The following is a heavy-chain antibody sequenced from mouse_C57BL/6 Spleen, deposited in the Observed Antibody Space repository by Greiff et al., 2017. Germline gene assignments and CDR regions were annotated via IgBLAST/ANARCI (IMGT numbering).Heavy chain of an antibody. CDR2: INPSTGGT. Sequence: EVQRVESGPELVKPGASVKISCKASGYSFTGYYMNWVKQSPEKSLEWIGEINPSTGGTTYNQKFKAKATLTVDKSSSTAYMQLKSLTSEDSAVYYCARAAPYGFAYWGQGTLVTVSA. CDR3: ARAAPYGFAY. D-gene: IGHD1-1*02. CDR1: GYSFTGYY. V-gene: IGHV1-42*01. J-gene: IGHJ3*01.